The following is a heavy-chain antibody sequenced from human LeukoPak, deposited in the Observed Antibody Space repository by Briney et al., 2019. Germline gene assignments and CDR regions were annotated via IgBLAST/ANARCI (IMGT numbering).Heavy chain of an antibody. D-gene: IGHD3-22*01. V-gene: IGHV1-2*02. Sequence: GASVKVSCKASGYTFTSYYMHWVRQAPGQGLEWMGWINPNSGGTNYAQKFQGRVTMTRDTSISTAYMELSRLRSDDTAVYYCARWGRYYYDSSGQRKSISHYYYYMDVWGKGTTVTVS. J-gene: IGHJ6*03. CDR1: GYTFTSYY. CDR2: INPNSGGT. CDR3: ARWGRYYYDSSGQRKSISHYYYYMDV.